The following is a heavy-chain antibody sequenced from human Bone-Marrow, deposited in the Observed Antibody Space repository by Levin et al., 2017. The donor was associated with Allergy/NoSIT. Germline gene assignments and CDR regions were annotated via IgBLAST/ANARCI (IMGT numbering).Heavy chain of an antibody. CDR1: GYSLTTYA. Sequence: GESLKISCKASGYSLTTYAINWVRQAPGQGLEWMGWINTNTGKPTYAQGFTGRFVFSLDASVNTAYLQISSLQAEDTALYYCARDNPLTTVTAYFDYWGQGTLVTVSS. D-gene: IGHD4-17*01. V-gene: IGHV7-4-1*02. CDR2: INTNTGKP. J-gene: IGHJ4*02. CDR3: ARDNPLTTVTAYFDY.